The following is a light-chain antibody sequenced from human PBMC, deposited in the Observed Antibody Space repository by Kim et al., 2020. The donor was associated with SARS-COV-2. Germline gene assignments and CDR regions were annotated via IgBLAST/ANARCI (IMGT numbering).Light chain of an antibody. J-gene: IGLJ3*02. CDR1: KLGDKY. V-gene: IGLV3-1*01. Sequence: GAPGQTASIPGSGDKLGDKYVCWYQQKPGQSPVLVIYEGTKRPSGITERFSGSNSVNTATLTISGAQTMDEADYYCQAWDSSTGVFGGGTQLTVL. CDR2: EGT. CDR3: QAWDSSTGV.